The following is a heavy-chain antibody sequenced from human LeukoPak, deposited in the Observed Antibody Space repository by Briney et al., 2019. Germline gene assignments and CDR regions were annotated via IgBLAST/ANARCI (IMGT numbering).Heavy chain of an antibody. CDR1: GYTFTSYG. CDR2: ISAYNGNT. D-gene: IGHD3-10*01. CDR3: ARMAMVRGVIYYFDY. J-gene: IGHJ4*02. Sequence: GASVKVSCKASGYTFTSYGISWVRQAPGQGLEWMGWISAYNGNTNYAQKLQGRVTMTTDTSTSTAYMELRSLRSDDTAAYYCARMAMVRGVIYYFDYWGQGTLVAVSS. V-gene: IGHV1-18*01.